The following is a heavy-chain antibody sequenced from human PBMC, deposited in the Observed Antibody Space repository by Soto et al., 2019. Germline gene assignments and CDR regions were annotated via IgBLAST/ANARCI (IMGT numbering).Heavy chain of an antibody. CDR3: AKDLWAPDINWFDP. CDR1: GFTFSSYA. J-gene: IGHJ5*02. D-gene: IGHD2-21*01. Sequence: EVQLLESGGDLVQPGGSLRVSCAASGFTFSSYAMSWVRQAPGKGPEWVSAISGSGGSTYYADSVKGRFTISRDNSKNTLYLQMNSLRAEDTALYYCAKDLWAPDINWFDPWGQGTLVTVSS. CDR2: ISGSGGST. V-gene: IGHV3-23*01.